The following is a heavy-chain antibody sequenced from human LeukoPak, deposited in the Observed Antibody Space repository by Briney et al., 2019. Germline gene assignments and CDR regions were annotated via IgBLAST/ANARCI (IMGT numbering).Heavy chain of an antibody. CDR3: ARYDSNPYYYYGMDV. Sequence: PSETLSLACTVSGGSISSYYWSWIRQPPGKGLGWIGYIYYSGSTNYNPSLKSRVTISVDTSKNQFSLKLSSVTAADTAVYYCARYDSNPYYYYGMDVWGQGTTVTVSS. D-gene: IGHD1-1*01. CDR2: IYYSGST. V-gene: IGHV4-59*01. J-gene: IGHJ6*02. CDR1: GGSISSYY.